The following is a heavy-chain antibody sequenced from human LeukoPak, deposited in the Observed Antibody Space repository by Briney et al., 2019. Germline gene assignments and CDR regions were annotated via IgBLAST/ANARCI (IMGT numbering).Heavy chain of an antibody. CDR1: GGSISSGGYY. CDR3: AREGGPYRPLDY. CDR2: VNLQGST. V-gene: IGHV4-30-2*01. J-gene: IGHJ4*02. Sequence: SQTLSLTCTVSGGSISSGGYYWSWVRQPPGKGLEWIGEVNLQGSTNYNPSLMGRVAISVDKSENHVSPQLTSVTAADTAVYYCAREGGPYRPLDYSGQGTLVTVSS.